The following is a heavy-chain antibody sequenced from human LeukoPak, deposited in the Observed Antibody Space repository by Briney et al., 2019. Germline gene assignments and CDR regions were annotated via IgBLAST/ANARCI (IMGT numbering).Heavy chain of an antibody. V-gene: IGHV4-31*03. Sequence: KPSETLSLACTVSGGSISSGGYYWSWIRQHPGKGLEWIGYIYYSGSTYYNPSLKSRVTISVDTSKNQFSLKLSSVTAADTAVYYCARDNSSGWPGLDYWGQGTLVTVSS. J-gene: IGHJ4*02. CDR2: IYYSGST. D-gene: IGHD6-19*01. CDR3: ARDNSSGWPGLDY. CDR1: GGSISSGGYY.